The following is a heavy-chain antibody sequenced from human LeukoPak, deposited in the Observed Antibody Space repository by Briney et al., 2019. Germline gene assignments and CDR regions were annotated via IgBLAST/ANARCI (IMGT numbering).Heavy chain of an antibody. D-gene: IGHD4/OR15-4a*01. CDR1: GASIFNYY. CDR2: VHHSGRT. Sequence: SETPSLTCNVSGASIFNYYWSWIRQAPGKGLEWIGYVHHSGRTNSNPSLGSRVTMSVDTSTSQLSLNLTSVTTADTAVYFCARDLRAKYWGQGILVFVSS. J-gene: IGHJ1*01. V-gene: IGHV4-59*01. CDR3: ARDLRAKY.